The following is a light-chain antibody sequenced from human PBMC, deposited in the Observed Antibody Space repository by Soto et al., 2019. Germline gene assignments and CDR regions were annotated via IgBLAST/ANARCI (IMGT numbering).Light chain of an antibody. V-gene: IGLV2-18*02. CDR3: SSYTSSSTGNV. CDR2: EVS. J-gene: IGLJ1*01. Sequence: QSALTQPPSVSGSPGQSVTISCTGTSSDVGNYNRVSWYQQPPGTAPKLMIYEVSYRPSGVSDRFSGSKSGNTASLTISGLQAEDEADYYCSSYTSSSTGNVFGPGTKVTVL. CDR1: SSDVGNYNR.